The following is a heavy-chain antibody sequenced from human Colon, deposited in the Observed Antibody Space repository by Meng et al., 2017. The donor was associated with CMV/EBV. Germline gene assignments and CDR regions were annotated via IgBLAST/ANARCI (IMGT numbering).Heavy chain of an antibody. CDR1: GFTFSTYV. CDR3: ARSGYNYGSGFDY. J-gene: IGHJ4*02. CDR2: ISSDGRTI. Sequence: GESLMISCVCSGFTFSTYVFNWVRQAQGKGLEWVSYISSDGRTIYYADSVKGRFTTSRDNARNSLYLQRKSLRAEDTAVYYCARSGYNYGSGFDYWGQGTLVTVSS. D-gene: IGHD5-18*01. V-gene: IGHV3-48*03.